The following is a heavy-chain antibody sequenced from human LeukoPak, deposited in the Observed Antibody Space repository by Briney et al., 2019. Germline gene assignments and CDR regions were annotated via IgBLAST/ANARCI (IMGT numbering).Heavy chain of an antibody. D-gene: IGHD1-26*01. J-gene: IGHJ4*02. Sequence: ASVKDSCKASGYSFTGYYMHWVRQAPGQGRERMGWINPNRGGTNYAQKFQGRVTMTRDTSISTAYMELSRLRSDDTAVYYCARARSLGIHYYFDYWGRGTLVTVSS. V-gene: IGHV1-2*02. CDR1: GYSFTGYY. CDR2: INPNRGGT. CDR3: ARARSLGIHYYFDY.